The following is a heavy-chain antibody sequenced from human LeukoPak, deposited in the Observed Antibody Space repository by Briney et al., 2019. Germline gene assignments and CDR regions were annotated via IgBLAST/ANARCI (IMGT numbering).Heavy chain of an antibody. J-gene: IGHJ4*02. CDR2: IRSKANSYAT. D-gene: IGHD2-15*01. Sequence: PGGSLRLSCAASGFTFSGSAVHWVRQASGEGLEWVGRIRSKANSYATAYAASVKGRFTISREDSKNTAYLQMNSLKSEDTAVYYCTRHGSPHYWGQGTLVTVSS. CDR1: GFTFSGSA. V-gene: IGHV3-73*01. CDR3: TRHGSPHY.